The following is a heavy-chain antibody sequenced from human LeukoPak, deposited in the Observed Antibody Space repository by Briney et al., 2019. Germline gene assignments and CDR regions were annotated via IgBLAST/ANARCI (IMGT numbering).Heavy chain of an antibody. J-gene: IGHJ5*02. Sequence: SETLSLTCAVCGGSFSGYYWSWIRQPPGKGLEWIGEINHSGSTNYNPSLKSRVTISVDTSKNQFSLKLSSVTAADTAVYYCARHGRSIAAAPFDPWGQGTLVTVSS. D-gene: IGHD6-13*01. V-gene: IGHV4-34*01. CDR3: ARHGRSIAAAPFDP. CDR1: GGSFSGYY. CDR2: INHSGST.